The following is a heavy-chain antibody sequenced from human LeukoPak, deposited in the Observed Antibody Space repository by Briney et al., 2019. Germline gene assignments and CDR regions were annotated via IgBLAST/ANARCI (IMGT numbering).Heavy chain of an antibody. Sequence: SETLSLTCTVSGGSVSSGSYYWSWIRQPPGKGLEWIGYIYYNGSTNYNPSLKSRVTISVDTSKNQFSLKLSSVTAADTAVYYCATGDYRYYYYGMDVWGQGTTVTVSS. CDR1: GGSVSSGSYY. CDR2: IYYNGST. CDR3: ATGDYRYYYYGMDV. D-gene: IGHD4-17*01. J-gene: IGHJ6*02. V-gene: IGHV4-61*01.